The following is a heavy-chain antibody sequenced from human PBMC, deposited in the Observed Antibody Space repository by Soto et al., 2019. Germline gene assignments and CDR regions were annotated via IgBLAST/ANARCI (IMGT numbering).Heavy chain of an antibody. D-gene: IGHD2-21*02. CDR1: GYTFTSYA. J-gene: IGHJ3*01. CDR2: ISAYNGNT. CDR3: ARDGIVVVTALNEAFEF. V-gene: IGHV1-18*01. Sequence: QGQLVQSGPEVKKPGASVKVSCKASGYTFTSYAISWVRQAPGQGLEWMGWISAYNGNTDYAQKFQGRXTXTXXTSTSTAYMELRSLRSDDTAMYYCARDGIVVVTALNEAFEFWGQGTMVTVSS.